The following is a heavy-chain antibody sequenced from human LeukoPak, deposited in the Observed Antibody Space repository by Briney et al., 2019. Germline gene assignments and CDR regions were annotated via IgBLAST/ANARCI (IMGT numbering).Heavy chain of an antibody. J-gene: IGHJ5*02. CDR1: GFTFSSYS. CDR3: ARDPATVAAPNWFDP. CDR2: ISSSSSYI. V-gene: IGHV3-21*01. D-gene: IGHD6-19*01. Sequence: GGSLRLSCAACGFTFSSYSMNWVRQAPGKGLEWVSSISSSSSYIYYADSVKGRFTISRDNAKNSLYLQMNSLRAEDTAVYYCARDPATVAAPNWFDPWGQGTLVTVSS.